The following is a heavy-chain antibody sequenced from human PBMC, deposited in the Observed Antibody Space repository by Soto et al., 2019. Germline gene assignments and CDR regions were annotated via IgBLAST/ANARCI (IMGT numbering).Heavy chain of an antibody. J-gene: IGHJ3*02. CDR3: AVGDSSSWGDDAFDI. D-gene: IGHD6-13*01. CDR1: GYSFTSYW. CDR2: IDPSDSYT. V-gene: IGHV5-10-1*01. Sequence: ESLKISCKGSGYSFTSYWISWVRQMPGKGLEWMGRIDPSDSYTNYSPSFQGHVTISADKSISTAYLQWSSLKASDTAMYYCAVGDSSSWGDDAFDIWGQGTMVTVSS.